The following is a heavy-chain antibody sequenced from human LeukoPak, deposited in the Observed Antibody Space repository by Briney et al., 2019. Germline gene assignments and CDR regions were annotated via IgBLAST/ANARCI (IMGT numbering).Heavy chain of an antibody. V-gene: IGHV4-39*01. D-gene: IGHD2/OR15-2a*01. Sequence: PSETLSLTCTVSGGSISSSSYYWGWIRQPPGKGLEWIGSIYYSGSTYYNPSLKSRVTISVDTSKNQFSLKLSSVTAADTAVYYCARRYFRGTNDAFDIWGQGTMVTVSS. J-gene: IGHJ3*02. CDR1: GGSISSSSYY. CDR2: IYYSGST. CDR3: ARRYFRGTNDAFDI.